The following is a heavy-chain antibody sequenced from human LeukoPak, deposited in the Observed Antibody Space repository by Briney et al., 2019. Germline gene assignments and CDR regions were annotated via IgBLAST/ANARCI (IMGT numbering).Heavy chain of an antibody. J-gene: IGHJ3*02. CDR3: ARGQRWLQSVPAFDI. Sequence: GGSLRLSCAASGFTFSSYSMNWVRQAPGKGLEWVSSISSSSSYIYYADSVKGRFTISRDNAKNSLYLQMNSLRAEDTAVYCCARGQRWLQSVPAFDIWGQGTMVTVSS. CDR1: GFTFSSYS. CDR2: ISSSSSYI. D-gene: IGHD5-24*01. V-gene: IGHV3-21*01.